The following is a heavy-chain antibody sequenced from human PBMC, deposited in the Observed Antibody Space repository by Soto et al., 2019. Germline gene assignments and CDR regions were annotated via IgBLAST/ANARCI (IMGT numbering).Heavy chain of an antibody. V-gene: IGHV3-23*05. Sequence: GGSLRLSCAVSGLTFDTYAMGWVRQAPGKGLEWVSTIDRISSRTHYADSVKCRFTISRDNAKNALYLQMNSLRAEDTAVYYCARDFNWVDTAMVTTLWGQGTLVTVSS. CDR1: GLTFDTYA. CDR2: IDRISSRT. J-gene: IGHJ4*02. CDR3: ARDFNWVDTAMVTTL. D-gene: IGHD5-18*01.